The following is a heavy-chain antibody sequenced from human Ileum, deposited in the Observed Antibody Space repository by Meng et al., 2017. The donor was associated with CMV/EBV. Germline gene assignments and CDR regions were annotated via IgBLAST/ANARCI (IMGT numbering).Heavy chain of an antibody. Sequence: GESLKISCAASGFTFSSYSMNWVRQAPGKGLEWVSSISSSSSYIYYADSVKGRFTISRDNAKNSLFLQMDSLRAEDTAVYYCARDGSGWSAFWGQGTLVTVSS. CDR3: ARDGSGWSAF. CDR1: GFTFSSYS. J-gene: IGHJ4*02. V-gene: IGHV3-21*01. CDR2: ISSSSSYI. D-gene: IGHD6-19*01.